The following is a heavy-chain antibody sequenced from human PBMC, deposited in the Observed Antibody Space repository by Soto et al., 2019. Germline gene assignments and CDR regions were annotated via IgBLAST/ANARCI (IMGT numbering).Heavy chain of an antibody. Sequence: GASVKVSCKASGYTFTGYYVHWLRQSAGQGLEWMGWINPNSGDTYLAQRFQGRVTMNRDTSIGTAYMELRGLTSDDTAEYYCAKGGAIVAAGTRVYLYNAMDVWGQGTTVTVSS. CDR3: AKGGAIVAAGTRVYLYNAMDV. CDR1: GYTFTGYY. J-gene: IGHJ6*02. D-gene: IGHD1-26*01. V-gene: IGHV1-2*02. CDR2: INPNSGDT.